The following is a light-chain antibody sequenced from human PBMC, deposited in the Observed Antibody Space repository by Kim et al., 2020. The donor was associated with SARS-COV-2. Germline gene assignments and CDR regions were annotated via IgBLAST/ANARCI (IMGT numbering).Light chain of an antibody. CDR2: GAS. J-gene: IGKJ4*01. Sequence: EIVMTQSPATLSVSPGERATLSRRASQSVSSNLAWYQQKPGQAPRLLIYGASTRATGVPARFSGSGSGTDFTLTISSLQSEDFAVYYCQQYSYWPLTFGGGTKVDIK. CDR3: QQYSYWPLT. V-gene: IGKV3-15*01. CDR1: QSVSSN.